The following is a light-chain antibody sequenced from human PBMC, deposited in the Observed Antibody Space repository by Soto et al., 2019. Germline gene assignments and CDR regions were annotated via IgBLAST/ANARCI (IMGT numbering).Light chain of an antibody. CDR3: ATWDSSLKIGV. J-gene: IGLJ3*02. V-gene: IGLV1-51*01. CDR2: DTN. Sequence: QSVLTQPPSVSAAPGQRVTISCSGTTPNIGSNSVSWYLQVPGTVPKLLIYDTNKRPSGIPDRISGSKSGSSATLDITALQTGDEADYYCATWDSSLKIGVFGGGTKLTVL. CDR1: TPNIGSNS.